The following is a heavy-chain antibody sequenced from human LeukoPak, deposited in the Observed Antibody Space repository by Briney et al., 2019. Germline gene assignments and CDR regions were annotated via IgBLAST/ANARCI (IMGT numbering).Heavy chain of an antibody. J-gene: IGHJ4*02. D-gene: IGHD7-27*01. CDR1: GGSISGSTYY. CDR3: AGGRDNWGVQPKYYFDY. CDR2: IYYSGST. V-gene: IGHV4-39*07. Sequence: SETLSLTCTVSGGSISGSTYYWGWIRQPPGKGLEWIGSIYYSGSTYYNPSLKSRLTVSLDTSKNQFSLKLSSVTAADTALYYCAGGRDNWGVQPKYYFDYWGQGALVTVSS.